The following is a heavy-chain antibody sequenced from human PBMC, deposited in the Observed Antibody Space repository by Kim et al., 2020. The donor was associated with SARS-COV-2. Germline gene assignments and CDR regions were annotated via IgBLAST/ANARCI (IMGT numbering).Heavy chain of an antibody. Sequence: VKGRFNIARDNSKNTRYLQMNSLRAEDTAVYYCAKEGDGGYDYYYGMDVWGQGTTVTVSS. CDR3: AKEGDGGYDYYYGMDV. J-gene: IGHJ6*02. D-gene: IGHD2-15*01. V-gene: IGHV3-23*01.